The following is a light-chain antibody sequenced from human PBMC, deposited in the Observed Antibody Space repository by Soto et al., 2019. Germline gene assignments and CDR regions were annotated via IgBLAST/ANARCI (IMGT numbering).Light chain of an antibody. CDR2: EVS. Sequence: QSALTQPASVSGSPGQSITISCTGTNSDVGAFEYVSWYQQHPGKAPKILIYEVSNRPSGVSNRFSGSKSGNTASLTISGLQAEDEADYYCSSYTGRTTVIFGGGTKLTVL. V-gene: IGLV2-14*01. J-gene: IGLJ2*01. CDR1: NSDVGAFEY. CDR3: SSYTGRTTVI.